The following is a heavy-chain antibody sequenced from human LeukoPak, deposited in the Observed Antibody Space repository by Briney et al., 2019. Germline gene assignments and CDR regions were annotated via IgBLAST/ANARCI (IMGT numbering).Heavy chain of an antibody. V-gene: IGHV3-23*01. D-gene: IGHD6-19*01. CDR1: GVTFNTYA. CDR3: TKDLMTGFSSGWYFGY. J-gene: IGHJ4*02. CDR2: TGGSDDST. Sequence: PGGSLGLSCAASGVTFNTYAMSWVRQAPGKGLEWVAVTGGSDDSTHYANSVKGRFTISRDNSKNSLYLQMNSLTAEDTAVYYCTKDLMTGFSSGWYFGYWGQGTLVTVSS.